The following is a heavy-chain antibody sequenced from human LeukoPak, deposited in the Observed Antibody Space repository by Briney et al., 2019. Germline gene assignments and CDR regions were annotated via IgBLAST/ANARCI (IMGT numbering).Heavy chain of an antibody. CDR2: INHRGST. Sequence: PSETLSLTCAVYGGSFSVYYWSWIRQPPGKGLEWIGEINHRGSTNYNRSLKGRVSISVDTSKNQLSLNLSSVTAADTAVYYCARYRDYWSGFPYFDYWGQGAMVTVSS. J-gene: IGHJ4*02. V-gene: IGHV4-34*01. CDR3: ARYRDYWSGFPYFDY. CDR1: GGSFSVYY. D-gene: IGHD3-3*01.